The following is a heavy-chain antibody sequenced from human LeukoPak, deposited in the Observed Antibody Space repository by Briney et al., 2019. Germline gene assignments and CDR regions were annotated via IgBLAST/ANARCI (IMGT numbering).Heavy chain of an antibody. CDR1: GFTFDDYA. V-gene: IGHV3-9*01. Sequence: AGGSLRLSCAASGFTFDDYAMHWVRQAPGKGLEWVSGISWNSGSIGYADSVKGRFTISRDNAKNSLYLQMNSLRAEDTALYYCAKDMGYCSSTSCYDYFDYWGQGTLVTVSS. J-gene: IGHJ4*02. D-gene: IGHD2-2*01. CDR2: ISWNSGSI. CDR3: AKDMGYCSSTSCYDYFDY.